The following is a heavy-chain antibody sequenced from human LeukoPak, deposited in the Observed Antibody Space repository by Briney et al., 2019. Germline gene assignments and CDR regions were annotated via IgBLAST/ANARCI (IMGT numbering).Heavy chain of an antibody. D-gene: IGHD6-13*01. CDR3: ASLWKAAAGLEIFDP. CDR1: GYTFTGYC. Sequence: GASVKVSCKASGYTFTGYCMHWVRQAPGQGLEWMGWINPNSGGTNYAQKFRGRVTMTRDTSISTAYMELSRLRSDDTAVYYCASLWKAAAGLEIFDPWGQGTLVTVSS. CDR2: INPNSGGT. J-gene: IGHJ5*02. V-gene: IGHV1-2*02.